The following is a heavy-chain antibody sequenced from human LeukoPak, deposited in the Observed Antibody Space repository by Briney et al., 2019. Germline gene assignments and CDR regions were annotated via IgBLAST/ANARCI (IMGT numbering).Heavy chain of an antibody. D-gene: IGHD3-10*01. Sequence: GGSLRLSCAASGLTLSSNAMTWVRQAPGKGLEWVLTISGSGGSTYYADSVKGRFTISRDNSKNTLYLQMNSLRAEDTAVYYCATHGSGSYRYYFDYWGQGTLVTVSS. CDR1: GLTLSSNA. J-gene: IGHJ4*02. CDR3: ATHGSGSYRYYFDY. V-gene: IGHV3-23*01. CDR2: ISGSGGST.